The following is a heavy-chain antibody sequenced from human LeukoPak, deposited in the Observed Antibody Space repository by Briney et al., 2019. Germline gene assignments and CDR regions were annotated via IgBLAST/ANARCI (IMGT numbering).Heavy chain of an antibody. D-gene: IGHD2-15*01. CDR3: ATDSPTRDIVVVVAATPAAFDI. J-gene: IGHJ3*02. V-gene: IGHV1-24*01. CDR1: GYTLTELS. Sequence: ASVKVSCKVSGYTLTELSMHWVRQAPGKGLEWMGGFDPEDGETIYAQRFHGRVTMTEDTSTDTVYMELSSLRSEDTAVYYCATDSPTRDIVVVVAATPAAFDIWGQGTMVTVSS. CDR2: FDPEDGET.